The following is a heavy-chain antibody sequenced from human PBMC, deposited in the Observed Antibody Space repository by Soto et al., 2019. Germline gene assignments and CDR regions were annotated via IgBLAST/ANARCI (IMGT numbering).Heavy chain of an antibody. CDR3: ARSELLWFGELLGYYGMDV. CDR2: INAGNGNT. V-gene: IGHV1-3*01. J-gene: IGHJ6*02. CDR1: GYTFTSYA. D-gene: IGHD3-10*01. Sequence: GASVKVSCKASGYTFTSYAMHWVRQAPEQRLEWMGWINAGNGNTKYSQKFQGRVTITRDTSASTAYMELSSLRSEDTAVYYCARSELLWFGELLGYYGMDVWGQGTTVTVSS.